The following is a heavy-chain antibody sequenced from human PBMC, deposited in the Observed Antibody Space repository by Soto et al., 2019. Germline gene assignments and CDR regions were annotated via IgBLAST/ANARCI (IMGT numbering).Heavy chain of an antibody. Sequence: SETLSLTCAVSGYSISSGYYCGCIRQPPGKGLEWIGTIYHSGSTYYNPSLKSRVTISVDTSQNQFSLKMGSVTAADTAVYYCARGVYYGSGTYSQYFDSWGQGTLVTVSS. D-gene: IGHD3-10*01. J-gene: IGHJ4*02. CDR2: IYHSGST. V-gene: IGHV4-38-2*01. CDR1: GYSISSGYY. CDR3: ARGVYYGSGTYSQYFDS.